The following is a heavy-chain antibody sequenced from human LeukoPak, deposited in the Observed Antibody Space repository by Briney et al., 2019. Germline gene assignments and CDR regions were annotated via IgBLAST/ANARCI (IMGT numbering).Heavy chain of an antibody. V-gene: IGHV3-7*04. Sequence: QPGGSLTLSCAASGFTFSSYWMSCVRQAPGEGREWVANIKGDGSEKFYVDSVKGRFTISRDNAKNSLYLQMNRLRGEDTAVYSCARGDFWSGPFTDALDIWGQGTMVTVSS. D-gene: IGHD3-3*01. J-gene: IGHJ3*02. CDR1: GFTFSSYW. CDR2: IKGDGSEK. CDR3: ARGDFWSGPFTDALDI.